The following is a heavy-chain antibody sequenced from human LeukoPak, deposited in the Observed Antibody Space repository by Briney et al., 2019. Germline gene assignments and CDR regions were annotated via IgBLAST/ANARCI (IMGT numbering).Heavy chain of an antibody. D-gene: IGHD3-10*01. Sequence: PGGSLRLSCAASGFTFSSYAMSWVRQAPGKGLEWVSAISGSGGSTYYADSVKGRFTISRDNSKNTLYLQMNSLRAEDTAVYYCAKGRAGGVRGVIPYYFDYWGPGTLVTVSS. J-gene: IGHJ4*02. V-gene: IGHV3-23*01. CDR3: AKGRAGGVRGVIPYYFDY. CDR1: GFTFSSYA. CDR2: ISGSGGST.